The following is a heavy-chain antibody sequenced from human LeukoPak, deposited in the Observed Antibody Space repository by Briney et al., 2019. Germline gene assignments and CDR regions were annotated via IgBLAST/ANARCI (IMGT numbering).Heavy chain of an antibody. Sequence: PGGSLGLSCAASGFSFSSYSMNWVRQAPGKGLEWVSYISGSGNAKHYTDSVKGRFTISRDNAKNALYLQMNSLRAEDTAVYFCARDYLYAFDYWGQGTLVTVSS. V-gene: IGHV3-48*01. CDR1: GFSFSSYS. CDR2: ISGSGNAK. J-gene: IGHJ4*02. D-gene: IGHD2-2*01. CDR3: ARDYLYAFDY.